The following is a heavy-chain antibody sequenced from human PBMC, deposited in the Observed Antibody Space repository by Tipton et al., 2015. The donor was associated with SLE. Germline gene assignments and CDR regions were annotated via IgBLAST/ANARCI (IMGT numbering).Heavy chain of an antibody. CDR1: GGSFSGYY. Sequence: TLSLTCDVNGGSFSGYYWSWIRQSPGKGLEWIGEVNHLGTIYYNASLKSRVTISIDTSKNQLSLKLTSVTAADTAVYYCARGAKERITLVRVRPYYFDYWGQGSLVTVSS. V-gene: IGHV4-34*01. CDR3: ARGAKERITLVRVRPYYFDY. J-gene: IGHJ4*03. D-gene: IGHD3-10*01. CDR2: VNHLGTI.